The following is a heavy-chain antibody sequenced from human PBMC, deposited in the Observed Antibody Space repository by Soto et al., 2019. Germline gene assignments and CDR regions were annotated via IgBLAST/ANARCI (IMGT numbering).Heavy chain of an antibody. CDR2: ISGSGGST. V-gene: IGHV3-23*01. CDR1: GFPFSSYA. J-gene: IGHJ3*02. CDR3: AKDFIVVVPAAMVAFDI. Sequence: GGSLRLSCTASGFPFSSYAMSWVRQAPGKGLEWVSAISGSGGSTYYADSVKGRFTISRDNSKNTLYLQMNSLRAEDTAVYYCAKDFIVVVPAAMVAFDIWGQGTMVTVSS. D-gene: IGHD2-2*01.